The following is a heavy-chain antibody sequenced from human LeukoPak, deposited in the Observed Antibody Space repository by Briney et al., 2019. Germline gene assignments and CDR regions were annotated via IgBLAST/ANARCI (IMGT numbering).Heavy chain of an antibody. V-gene: IGHV4-34*01. J-gene: IGHJ4*02. D-gene: IGHD6-25*01. Sequence: PSETLSLTCAVYGGSFSGYYWSWIRQPPGKGLGWIGEINHNGSTNYNPSLKSRVTISVDTSKNQFSLKLSSVTAADTAVYYCARAKGRLHGHWGQGTLVTVSS. CDR3: ARAKGRLHGH. CDR1: GGSFSGYY. CDR2: INHNGST.